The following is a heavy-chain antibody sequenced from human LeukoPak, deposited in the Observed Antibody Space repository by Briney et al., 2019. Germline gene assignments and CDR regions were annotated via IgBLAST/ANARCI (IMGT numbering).Heavy chain of an antibody. Sequence: GASVKVSCKASGYTFTSYDINWVRQAPGQGLEWVGWISTYNGNTKYAQSLQGRVTMTADASTNRAYLELRSLRSDDTAVYYCARDSVASSYDFWSAYYTGISYWGQGSLVTVSS. CDR3: ARDSVASSYDFWSAYYTGISY. V-gene: IGHV1-18*01. D-gene: IGHD3-3*01. CDR1: GYTFTSYD. J-gene: IGHJ4*02. CDR2: ISTYNGNT.